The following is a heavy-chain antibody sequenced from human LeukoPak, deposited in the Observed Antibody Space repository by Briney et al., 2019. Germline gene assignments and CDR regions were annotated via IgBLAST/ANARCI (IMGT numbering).Heavy chain of an antibody. D-gene: IGHD3-10*01. CDR3: ARDAYGSGSYLDY. CDR1: GYTFRSYE. V-gene: IGHV3-48*03. CDR2: ISSSGSTI. Sequence: GGSLRLSCAASGYTFRSYEMNWVRQAPGKGLEWVSYISSSGSTIFYADSVKGRVTISRDNAKNSLYLQMNSLRAEDTAVYYCARDAYGSGSYLDYWGQRTLVTVSS. J-gene: IGHJ4*02.